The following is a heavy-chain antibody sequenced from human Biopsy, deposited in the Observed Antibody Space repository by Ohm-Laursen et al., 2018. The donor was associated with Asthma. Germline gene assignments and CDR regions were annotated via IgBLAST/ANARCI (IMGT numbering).Heavy chain of an antibody. CDR3: ARDGPELPTELDY. V-gene: IGHV3-30*03. D-gene: IGHD1-14*01. CDR2: ISFDGSNK. Sequence: SLRLSCTASGFTFSNYGMHWVRQAPGKGLDWVAVISFDGSNKNYTDSVKGRFTISRDNSRNTLRLEMNSLRAEDTAVYFCARDGPELPTELDYWGPGTLVTVSS. J-gene: IGHJ4*02. CDR1: GFTFSNYG.